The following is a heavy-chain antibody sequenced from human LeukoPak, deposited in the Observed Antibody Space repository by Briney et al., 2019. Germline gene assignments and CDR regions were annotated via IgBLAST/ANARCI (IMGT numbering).Heavy chain of an antibody. CDR2: IIPIFGTA. J-gene: IGHJ4*02. D-gene: IGHD3-10*01. CDR1: GGTFSSYA. Sequence: RSSVKVSCKASGGTFSSYAISWVRQAPGQGLEWMGGIIPIFGTANYAQKFQGRVTITTDESTSTAYMELSSLRSEDTAVYYCARNTYYYGSGSYYPIGYWGQGTLVTVSS. V-gene: IGHV1-69*05. CDR3: ARNTYYYGSGSYYPIGY.